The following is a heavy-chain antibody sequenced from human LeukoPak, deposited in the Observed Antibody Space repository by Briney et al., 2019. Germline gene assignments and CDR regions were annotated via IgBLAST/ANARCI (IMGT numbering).Heavy chain of an antibody. CDR2: IRSSSSDI. D-gene: IGHD1-26*01. CDR1: GFTFTDFY. CDR3: VKSAGRNGGN. V-gene: IGHV3-11*06. Sequence: SGGSLRLSCAASGFTFTDFYMSWIRQAPGKGRQWLSYIRSSSSDIIYADSVRGRFTISRDNAKKSVYLQMNSLRAEDTAIYYCVKSAGRNGGNWGQGTLVTVSS. J-gene: IGHJ4*02.